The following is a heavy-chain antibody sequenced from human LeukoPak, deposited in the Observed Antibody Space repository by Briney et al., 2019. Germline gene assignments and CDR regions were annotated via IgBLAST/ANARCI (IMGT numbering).Heavy chain of an antibody. V-gene: IGHV3-23*01. J-gene: IGHJ4*02. CDR1: GFTFSSYA. CDR2: ISGSGGST. CDR3: AKDFCSSTSCYADY. D-gene: IGHD2-2*01. Sequence: GGSPRLSCAASGFTFSSYAMSWVRQAPGKGLEWVSAISGSGGSTYYADSVKGRFTISRDNSKNTLYLQMNSLRAEGTAVYYCAKDFCSSTSCYADYWGQGTLVTVSS.